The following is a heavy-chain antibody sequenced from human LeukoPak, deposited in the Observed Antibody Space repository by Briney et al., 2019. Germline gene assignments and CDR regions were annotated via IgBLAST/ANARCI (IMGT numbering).Heavy chain of an antibody. D-gene: IGHD3-22*01. CDR2: VIPIFGTA. CDR1: GGTFSSYA. J-gene: IGHJ4*02. Sequence: VKVSCKASGGTFSSYAISWVRQAPGQGLEWMGRVIPIFGTANYAQKFQGRVTITTDESTSTAYMELSSLRSEDTAVYYCARSYYYDSSGYWRFDYWGQGTLVTVPS. CDR3: ARSYYYDSSGYWRFDY. V-gene: IGHV1-69*05.